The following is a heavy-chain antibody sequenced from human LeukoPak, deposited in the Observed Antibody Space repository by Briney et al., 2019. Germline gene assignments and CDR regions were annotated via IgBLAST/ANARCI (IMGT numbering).Heavy chain of an antibody. J-gene: IGHJ6*02. CDR3: AKGYCSSTGCYYHYGMDV. Sequence: GGSLRLPCAASGFTFDDYAMHWVRQAPGKGLEWVSGISWNSGSIGYADSVKGRFTISRDNAKNSLYLQMNSLRAEDTALYYCAKGYCSSTGCYYHYGMDVWGQGTTVTVSS. CDR1: GFTFDDYA. V-gene: IGHV3-9*01. D-gene: IGHD2-2*01. CDR2: ISWNSGSI.